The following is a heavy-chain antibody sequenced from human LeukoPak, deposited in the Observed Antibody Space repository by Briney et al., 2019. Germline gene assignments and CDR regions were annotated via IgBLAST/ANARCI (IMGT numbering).Heavy chain of an antibody. J-gene: IGHJ4*02. CDR1: GYTFTGYY. CDR2: MNPNSGNT. D-gene: IGHD3-3*01. Sequence: ASVKVSCKASGYTFTGYYMHWVRQATGQGLEWMGWMNPNSGNTGYAQKFQGRVTMTRNTSISTAYMELSSLRSEDTAVYYCARAEVPLRFLEWLASEYFDYWGQGTLVTVSS. CDR3: ARAEVPLRFLEWLASEYFDY. V-gene: IGHV1-8*02.